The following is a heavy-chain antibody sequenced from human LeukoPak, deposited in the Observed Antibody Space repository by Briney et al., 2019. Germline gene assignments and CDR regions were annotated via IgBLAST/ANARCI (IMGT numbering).Heavy chain of an antibody. J-gene: IGHJ4*02. CDR1: GGSVSSGSYY. CDR2: IYYSGST. V-gene: IGHV4-61*01. Sequence: SETLSLTCTVSGGSVSSGSYYWSWIRQPPGKGPEWIGYIYYSGSTNYNPSLKSRVTISVDTSKNQVSLKLSSVTAADTAIYYCANNWGYCQGLWGQGILVTVSS. D-gene: IGHD7-27*01. CDR3: ANNWGYCQGL.